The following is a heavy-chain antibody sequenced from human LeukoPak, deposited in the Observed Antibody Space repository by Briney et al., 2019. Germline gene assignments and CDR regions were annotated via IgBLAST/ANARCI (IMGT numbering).Heavy chain of an antibody. CDR2: INHSGST. Sequence: SETLSLTCAVYGGSFSGYYWSWIRQPPGKGLEWIGEINHSGSTNYNPSLKSRVTISVDTSKNQFSLKLSSVTAADMAVYYCARGKDYWGQGTLVTVSS. J-gene: IGHJ4*02. CDR1: GGSFSGYY. V-gene: IGHV4-34*01. CDR3: ARGKDY.